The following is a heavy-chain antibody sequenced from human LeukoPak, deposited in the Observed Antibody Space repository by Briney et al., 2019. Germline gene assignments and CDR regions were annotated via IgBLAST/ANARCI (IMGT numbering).Heavy chain of an antibody. V-gene: IGHV4-30-2*01. CDR2: IYHSGST. CDR3: ARAGVTTVVTPDFFDY. D-gene: IGHD4-23*01. CDR1: GGSISSGGYS. J-gene: IGHJ4*02. Sequence: SQTLSLTCAVSGGSISSGGYSWSWIRQPPGKGLECIGYIYHSGSTYYNPSLKSRVTISVDRSKNQFSLKLSSVTAAETAVYYCARAGVTTVVTPDFFDYWGQGTLVTVSS.